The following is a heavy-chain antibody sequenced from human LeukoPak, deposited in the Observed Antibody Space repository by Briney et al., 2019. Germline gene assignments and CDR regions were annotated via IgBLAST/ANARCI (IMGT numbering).Heavy chain of an antibody. CDR3: ACQVGATYYFDY. D-gene: IGHD1-26*01. CDR1: GGTFSSYA. Sequence: SVKVSCKASGGTFSSYAISWVRQAPGQGLEWMGGIIPIFGTANYAQKFQGRVTITTDGSTSTAYMELSSLRSEDTAVYYCACQVGATYYFDYWGQGTLVTVSS. J-gene: IGHJ4*02. V-gene: IGHV1-69*05. CDR2: IIPIFGTA.